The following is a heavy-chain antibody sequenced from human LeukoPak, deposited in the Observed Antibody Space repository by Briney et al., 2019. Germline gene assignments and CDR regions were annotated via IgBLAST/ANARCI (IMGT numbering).Heavy chain of an antibody. CDR2: ISGSGGST. V-gene: IGHV3-23*01. J-gene: IGHJ4*02. CDR1: GFTFSSYA. Sequence: PGGSLRLSCAASGFTFSSYAMSWVRQAPGKGLEWVSAISGSGGSTYYADSVKGRFTISRDNSKNTLYLQMNSLRAEDTAVYYCARDRDYYDSSGEPDYWGQGTLVTVSS. D-gene: IGHD3-22*01. CDR3: ARDRDYYDSSGEPDY.